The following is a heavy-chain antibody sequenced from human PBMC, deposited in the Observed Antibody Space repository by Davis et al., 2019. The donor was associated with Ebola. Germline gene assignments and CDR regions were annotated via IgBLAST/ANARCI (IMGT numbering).Heavy chain of an antibody. J-gene: IGHJ3*02. CDR3: AKDTSNIWFDI. D-gene: IGHD1-26*01. Sequence: GGSLRLSCAASGFVSSIYTMNWVRQAPGKGLEWVSVIYSGGSTYYADSVKGRFTISRDNSKNTLYLQMNSLRAEDTAVYYCAKDTSNIWFDIWGQGTNVTVSS. CDR1: GFVSSIYT. V-gene: IGHV3-66*01. CDR2: IYSGGST.